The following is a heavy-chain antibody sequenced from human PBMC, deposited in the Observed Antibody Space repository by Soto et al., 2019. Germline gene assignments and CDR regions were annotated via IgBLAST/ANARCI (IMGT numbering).Heavy chain of an antibody. V-gene: IGHV4-30-4*01. CDR1: GGSISSGDYY. CDR2: IYYSGST. Sequence: SETLSLTCTVSGGSISSGDYYWSWIRQPPGKGLEWIGYIYYSGSTYYNPSLKSRVTISVDTSKNQFSLKLSSVTAADTAVYSCARQDTAMVTWFDPWGQGTLVTVSS. CDR3: ARQDTAMVTWFDP. J-gene: IGHJ5*02. D-gene: IGHD5-18*01.